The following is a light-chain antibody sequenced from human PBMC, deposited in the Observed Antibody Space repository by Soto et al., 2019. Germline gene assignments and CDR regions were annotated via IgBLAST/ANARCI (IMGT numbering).Light chain of an antibody. CDR3: QQYGSSPIT. Sequence: EIVLTQSPATLSSFPGDRVTLSCRASQYINTRLAWYQHRPGQAPRLLIYGASTRATGIPARFSGSGSVTDFTLTISRLEPEDFAVYFCQQYGSSPITFGQGTRLEIK. V-gene: IGKV3-20*01. J-gene: IGKJ5*01. CDR1: QYINTR. CDR2: GAS.